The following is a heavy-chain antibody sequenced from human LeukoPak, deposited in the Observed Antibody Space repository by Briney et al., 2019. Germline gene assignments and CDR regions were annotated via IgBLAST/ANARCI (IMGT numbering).Heavy chain of an antibody. CDR2: IWHDGRNK. CDR3: ARDRGSNDPIDY. V-gene: IGHV3-33*01. CDR1: GFTFSKYG. D-gene: IGHD2-15*01. Sequence: GRSLRLSCAASGFTFSKYGMHWVRQAPGKGLEWVAVIWHDGRNKYYADSVKGRFTIPRDNSKNTLYLQMNSLRAEDTAVYYCARDRGSNDPIDYWGQGTLVTVSS. J-gene: IGHJ4*02.